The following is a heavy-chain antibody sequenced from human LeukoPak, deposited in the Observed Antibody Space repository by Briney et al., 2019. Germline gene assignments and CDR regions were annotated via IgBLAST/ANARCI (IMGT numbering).Heavy chain of an antibody. CDR1: GGSISGYY. CDR3: ARINYYDSTGYFYPEY. CDR2: VYYSGST. Sequence: PSETLSLTCTVSGGSISGYYWTWIRQSPGKGLEWIGFVYYSGSTNYNPSLRSRVTISVDTSKNQFSLKLSSVTAADTAVYYCARINYYDSTGYFYPEYWGQGTLVTVSS. V-gene: IGHV4-59*01. D-gene: IGHD3-22*01. J-gene: IGHJ4*02.